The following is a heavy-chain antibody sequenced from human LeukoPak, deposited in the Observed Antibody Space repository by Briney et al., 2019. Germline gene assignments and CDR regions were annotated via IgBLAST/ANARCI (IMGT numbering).Heavy chain of an antibody. Sequence: GGSLRLSCAASGFTFSNAWMSWVRQAPGKGLEWVGRIRSKADGGTTDYAAPVKARFTISRDDSRNTLYLQMSSLKTEDTAVYYCTKSLDCSRTSCDSWGQGTLVTVSS. CDR3: TKSLDCSRTSCDS. CDR1: GFTFSNAW. D-gene: IGHD2-2*01. J-gene: IGHJ5*01. CDR2: IRSKADGGTT. V-gene: IGHV3-15*01.